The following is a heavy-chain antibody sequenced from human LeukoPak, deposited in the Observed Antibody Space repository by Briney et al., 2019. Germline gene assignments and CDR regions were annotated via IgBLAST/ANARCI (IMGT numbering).Heavy chain of an antibody. CDR3: AREDYYYYGMDV. CDR2: INPNSGGT. V-gene: IGHV1-2*04. CDR1: GYTFTGYY. J-gene: IGHJ6*02. Sequence: ASVKVSCKASGYTFTGYYMHWMRQAPGQGLEWMGWINPNSGGTNYAQKFQGWVTMTRDTSISTAYMELSRLRSDDTAVYYCAREDYYYYGMDVWGQGTTVTVSS.